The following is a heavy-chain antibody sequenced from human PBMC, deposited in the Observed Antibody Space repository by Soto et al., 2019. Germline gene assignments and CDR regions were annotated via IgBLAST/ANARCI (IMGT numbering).Heavy chain of an antibody. CDR3: AREGYNFGPFDY. D-gene: IGHD5-18*01. J-gene: IGHJ4*02. CDR2: IYYSGST. V-gene: IGHV4-59*01. CDR1: GGSISSYY. Sequence: PSETLSLTCTVSGGSISSYYWSWIRQPPGKGLEWIGYIYYSGSTNYNPSLKSRVTISVDTSKNQLSLKLSSVTAADTAVYYCAREGYNFGPFDYWGRGALVTVS.